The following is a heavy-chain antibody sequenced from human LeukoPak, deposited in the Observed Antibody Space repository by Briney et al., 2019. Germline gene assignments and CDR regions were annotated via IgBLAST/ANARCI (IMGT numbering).Heavy chain of an antibody. CDR2: TNTNGRST. Sequence: PGGSLRLSCAASGFTFSSYWMHWVRQAPGKGLMWVSGTNTNGRSTMYADSGKGRFTSARHNAKHTLYLQINSLRAEDTAVYYCYGANAEHWGQGTLVTVSS. V-gene: IGHV3-74*03. CDR1: GFTFSSYW. CDR3: YGANAEH. J-gene: IGHJ1*01. D-gene: IGHD4-23*01.